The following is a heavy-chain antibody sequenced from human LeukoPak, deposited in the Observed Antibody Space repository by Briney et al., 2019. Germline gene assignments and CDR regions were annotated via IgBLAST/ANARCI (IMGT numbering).Heavy chain of an antibody. CDR1: GFTVSSNY. V-gene: IGHV3-53*01. CDR2: IYSGGST. Sequence: GGSLRLSCAASGFTVSSNYMSWVRQAPGKGLEWVSVIYSGGSTYYADSVKGRFTISRDNAKKSLYLQMNSLIPEDTATYFCARGGTMARGVSFDYWGQGTQVTV. J-gene: IGHJ4*02. CDR3: ARGGTMARGVSFDY. D-gene: IGHD1-1*01.